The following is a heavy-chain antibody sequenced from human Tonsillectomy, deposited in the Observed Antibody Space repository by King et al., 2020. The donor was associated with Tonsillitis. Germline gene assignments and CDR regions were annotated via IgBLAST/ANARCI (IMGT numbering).Heavy chain of an antibody. CDR1: GGSISSYY. D-gene: IGHD6-19*01. CDR3: ASWTSSGGYRDY. J-gene: IGHJ4*02. CDR2: IYTSGST. V-gene: IGHV4-4*07. Sequence: VQLQESGPGLVKPSETLSLTCTVSGGSISSYYWSLIRQPAGKGLEWIGRIYTSGSTNSHPSLKSRVTFSVDTSKQQSSLKLTSVTAADPAVYYCASWTSSGGYRDYWGQGTLVTVSS.